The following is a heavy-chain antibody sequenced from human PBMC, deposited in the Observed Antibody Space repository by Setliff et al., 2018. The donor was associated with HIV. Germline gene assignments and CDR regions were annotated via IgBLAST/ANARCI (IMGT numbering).Heavy chain of an antibody. V-gene: IGHV1-18*01. CDR2: ISGHNGYT. CDR1: GYTFNDYG. CDR3: ASGMRWDTAMGDAFDI. D-gene: IGHD5-18*01. J-gene: IGHJ3*02. Sequence: ASVKVSCKASGYTFNDYGISWVRQAPGHGLEWMGWISGHNGYTNYAQKVQDRVTMTTDTSTSTAYMELRGLRSDDTAVYYCASGMRWDTAMGDAFDIWGQGTMVTVSS.